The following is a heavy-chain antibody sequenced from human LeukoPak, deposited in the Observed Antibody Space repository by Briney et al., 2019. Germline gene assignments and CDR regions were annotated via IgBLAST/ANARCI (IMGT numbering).Heavy chain of an antibody. CDR2: INPNSGDI. Sequence: ASVKVSCKASGYTFTGYYMHWVRQAPGQGLEWMGWINPNSGDIHSAQKFQGRLTLTSDRSINTAYMELTRLTSDDTAVYYCARGGTYPPLDYWGQGTLVTVSS. V-gene: IGHV1-2*02. CDR3: ARGGTYPPLDY. CDR1: GYTFTGYY. J-gene: IGHJ4*02. D-gene: IGHD1-26*01.